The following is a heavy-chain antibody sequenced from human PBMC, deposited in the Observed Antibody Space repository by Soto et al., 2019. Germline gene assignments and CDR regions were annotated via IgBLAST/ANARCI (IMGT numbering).Heavy chain of an antibody. CDR3: ARGGYNYGPPSYHYYYGMDV. Sequence: SETLSLTCTVSGGSISSYYWSWIRQPPGKGLEWIGYIYYSGSTNYNPSLKSRVTISVDTSKNQFSLKLSSVTAADTAVYYCARGGYNYGPPSYHYYYGMDVWGQGTTVTVSS. D-gene: IGHD5-12*01. J-gene: IGHJ6*02. CDR1: GGSISSYY. CDR2: IYYSGST. V-gene: IGHV4-59*01.